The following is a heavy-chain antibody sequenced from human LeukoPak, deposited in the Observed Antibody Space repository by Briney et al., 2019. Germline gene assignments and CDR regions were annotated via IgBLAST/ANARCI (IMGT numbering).Heavy chain of an antibody. J-gene: IGHJ1*01. CDR2: INVYKGNT. Sequence: ASVKVSCMASGYSFIYYVFNWVRQAPGQGLEWMGWINVYKGNTNYAEKLQGRVTMTTDTSTSTAYMELRSPRSDDTDVYYCARGSREGYTSNWYPGEYFQHWGQGTLVTVSS. V-gene: IGHV1-18*01. D-gene: IGHD6-13*01. CDR1: GYSFIYYV. CDR3: ARGSREGYTSNWYPGEYFQH.